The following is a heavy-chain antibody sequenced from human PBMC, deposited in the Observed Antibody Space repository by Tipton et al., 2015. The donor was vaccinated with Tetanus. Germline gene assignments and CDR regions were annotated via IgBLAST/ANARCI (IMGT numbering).Heavy chain of an antibody. D-gene: IGHD2-15*01. J-gene: IGHJ5*02. CDR2: IFYSGST. V-gene: IGHV4-39*01. CDR3: ATSGGGHCGAKCLINFFDP. CDR1: GGSVSSSTYY. Sequence: LRLSCTVSGGSVSSSTYYWVWIRQPPGKGLEWIGTIFYSGSTYYSPSLKSRVTTSIDSSKNQLSLKLRPVTAADTAVYYCATSGGGHCGAKCLINFFDPWGQGTLVTVSS.